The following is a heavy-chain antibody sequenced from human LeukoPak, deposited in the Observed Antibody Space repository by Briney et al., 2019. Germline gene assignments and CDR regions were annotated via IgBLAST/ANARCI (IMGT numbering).Heavy chain of an antibody. CDR2: IKQDGSEK. V-gene: IGHV3-7*01. D-gene: IGHD3-3*01. CDR3: ARVGSWSGYFYYFDY. CDR1: GFTFSSYA. Sequence: GGSLRLSCAASGFTFSSYAMSWVRQAPGKGLERVANIKQDGSEKYYVDSVKGRFTISRDNAKNSLYLQMNSLRAEDTAVYYCARVGSWSGYFYYFDYWGQGTLVTVSS. J-gene: IGHJ4*02.